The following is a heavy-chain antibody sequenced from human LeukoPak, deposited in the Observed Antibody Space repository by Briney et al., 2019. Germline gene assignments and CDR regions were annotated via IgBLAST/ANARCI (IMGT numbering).Heavy chain of an antibody. CDR3: ARQRDFWSQYYFDY. CDR2: IYYSGST. J-gene: IGHJ4*02. CDR1: GGSISSYY. D-gene: IGHD3-3*01. Sequence: PSETLSLTCTVPGGSISSYYWSWIRQPPGKGLEWIGYIYYSGSTYYNPSLKSRVTISVDTSKNQFSLKLSSVTAADTAVYYCARQRDFWSQYYFDYWGQGTLVTVSS. V-gene: IGHV4-59*04.